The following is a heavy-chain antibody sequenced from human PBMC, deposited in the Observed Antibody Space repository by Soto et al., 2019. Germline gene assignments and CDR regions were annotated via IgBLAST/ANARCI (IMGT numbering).Heavy chain of an antibody. Sequence: SETLSLTCTVSGGSISSGGYYWSWIRQHPGKGLEWIGYIYYSGSTYYNPSLKSRVTISVDTSKNQFSLKLSSVTAADTAVYYCARGVTVTTRRAFDIWGQGTMVTVSS. J-gene: IGHJ3*02. D-gene: IGHD4-17*01. CDR3: ARGVTVTTRRAFDI. V-gene: IGHV4-31*03. CDR1: GGSISSGGYY. CDR2: IYYSGST.